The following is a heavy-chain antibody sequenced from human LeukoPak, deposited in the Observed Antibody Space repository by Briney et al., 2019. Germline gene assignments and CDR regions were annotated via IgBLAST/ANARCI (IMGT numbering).Heavy chain of an antibody. V-gene: IGHV4-4*08. J-gene: IGHJ4*02. CDR1: GDSISSYY. CDR2: IYTSGGT. D-gene: IGHD6-6*01. Sequence: SEILSLTCTVSGDSISSYYWSWIRQPPGKGLEWIGYIYTSGGTNYIPSLKGRVTISIDTSKNQFSLKLSSVTAADSAVYYCARLTRLSTSPDRYYLDYWGQGTLVTVSS. CDR3: ARLTRLSTSPDRYYLDY.